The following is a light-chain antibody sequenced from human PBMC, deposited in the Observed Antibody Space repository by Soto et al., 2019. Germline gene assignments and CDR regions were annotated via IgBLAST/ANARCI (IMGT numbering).Light chain of an antibody. CDR1: SSNIGNNY. J-gene: IGLJ2*01. CDR3: GTWDSSLSAEV. Sequence: QSVLTQPPSVSAAPGQKVTISCSGSSSNIGNNYVSWYQQLPGTAPKLLIYDNNKRPSGIPDRFSGSKFGTSATLGITGLQTGDEADYYCGTWDSSLSAEVFGGGTKLTVL. V-gene: IGLV1-51*01. CDR2: DNN.